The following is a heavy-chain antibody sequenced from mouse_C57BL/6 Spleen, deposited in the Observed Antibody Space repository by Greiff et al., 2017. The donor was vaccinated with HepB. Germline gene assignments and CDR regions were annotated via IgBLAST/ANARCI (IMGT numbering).Heavy chain of an antibody. V-gene: IGHV1-22*01. J-gene: IGHJ3*01. Sequence: EVQLQQSGPELVKPGASVKMSCKASGYTFTDYNMHWVKQSHGKSLEWIGYINPNNGGTSYNQKFKGKATLTVNKSSSTAYMELRSLTSEDSAVYYCARGGYGSSPSWFAYWGQGTLVTVSA. D-gene: IGHD1-1*01. CDR1: GYTFTDYN. CDR3: ARGGYGSSPSWFAY. CDR2: INPNNGGT.